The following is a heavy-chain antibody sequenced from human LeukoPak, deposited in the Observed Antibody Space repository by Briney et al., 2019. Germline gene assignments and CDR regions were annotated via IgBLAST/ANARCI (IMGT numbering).Heavy chain of an antibody. J-gene: IGHJ4*02. CDR1: GFTFSSYW. Sequence: PGGSLRLSCAASGFTFSSYWMSWVRQAPGKGLEWVANIKQDGSEKYYVDSVKGRFTISRDNAKNSLYLQMNSLRAEDTAVYYCASWVTIVGATTDSDYWGQGTLVTVSS. D-gene: IGHD1-26*01. CDR3: ASWVTIVGATTDSDY. V-gene: IGHV3-7*01. CDR2: IKQDGSEK.